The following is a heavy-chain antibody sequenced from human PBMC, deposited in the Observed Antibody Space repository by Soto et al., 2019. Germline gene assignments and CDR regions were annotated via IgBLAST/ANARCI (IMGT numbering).Heavy chain of an antibody. CDR2: IKHDGSEK. CDR3: ARDNCLSTSWFGCSWFDP. D-gene: IGHD6-13*01. CDR1: GFTFSNYW. V-gene: IGHV3-7*01. J-gene: IGHJ5*02. Sequence: EVQLVESGGGLVQPGGSLRLSCAASGFTFSNYWMSWVRQAPGKGLEWVANIKHDGSEKYYVDSVKGRFTISRDNAKNSLYLQMNSLRAEDTAVYYCARDNCLSTSWFGCSWFDPWGQGTLVTVSS.